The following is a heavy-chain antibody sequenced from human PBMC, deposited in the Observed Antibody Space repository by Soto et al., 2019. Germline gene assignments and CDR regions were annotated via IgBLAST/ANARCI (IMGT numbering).Heavy chain of an antibody. CDR1: GYTFTSYG. CDR3: ARAVVVAATGDY. CDR2: ISAYNGKT. J-gene: IGHJ4*02. D-gene: IGHD2-15*01. V-gene: IGHV1-18*01. Sequence: ASVKVSCKASGYTFTSYGISWVRQAPGQGVEWMGWISAYNGKTNYAQKLQGRVTMTTDTSTSTAYMELRSLRSDDTAVYYCARAVVVAATGDYWGQGTLVTVSS.